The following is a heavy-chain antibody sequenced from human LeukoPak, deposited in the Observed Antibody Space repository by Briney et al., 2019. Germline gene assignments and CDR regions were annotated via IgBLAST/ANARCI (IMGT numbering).Heavy chain of an antibody. CDR3: AIPPLSGTGSSRPLAGIDV. V-gene: IGHV1-8*03. CDR2: MNPNSGNT. J-gene: IGHJ6*02. D-gene: IGHD3-10*01. Sequence: ASVKVSCKASGYTFTSYDINWVRQATGQGLEWMGWMNPNSGNTGYAQKFQGRVTITRNTSISTAYMELSSLRSEDTAMYYCAIPPLSGTGSSRPLAGIDVWGQGTTVTVSS. CDR1: GYTFTSYD.